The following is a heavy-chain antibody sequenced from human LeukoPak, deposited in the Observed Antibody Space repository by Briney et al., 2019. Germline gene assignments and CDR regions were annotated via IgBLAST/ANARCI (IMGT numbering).Heavy chain of an antibody. CDR3: ARGNGYSSSWYQYYFDY. CDR2: IYYSGST. D-gene: IGHD6-13*01. Sequence: PSETLSLTCTVSGGSISSCYWSWIRQPPGKGLEWIGYIYYSGSTNYNPSLKGRVTISVDTSKNQFSLKLSSVTAADTAVYYCARGNGYSSSWYQYYFDYWGQGTLVTVSS. V-gene: IGHV4-59*08. CDR1: GGSISSCY. J-gene: IGHJ4*02.